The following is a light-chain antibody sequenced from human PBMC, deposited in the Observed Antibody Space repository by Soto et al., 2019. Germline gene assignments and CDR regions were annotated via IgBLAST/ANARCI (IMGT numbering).Light chain of an antibody. Sequence: DIQISQSPSTLHESVGGRVTITGRASQSIGRWLAWFQQKPGKAPKLLIYDASTLESGVPSRFSGSGSGTEFTLTISTLQPDDFATYYCQQYHSYWTFGQGTKV. CDR1: QSIGRW. J-gene: IGKJ1*01. CDR3: QQYHSYWT. V-gene: IGKV1-5*01. CDR2: DAS.